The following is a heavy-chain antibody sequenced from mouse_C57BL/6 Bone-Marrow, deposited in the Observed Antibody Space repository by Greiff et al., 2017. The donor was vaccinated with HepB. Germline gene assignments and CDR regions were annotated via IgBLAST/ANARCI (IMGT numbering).Heavy chain of an antibody. CDR3: ASLTGAFAY. CDR2: ISNLAYSI. J-gene: IGHJ3*01. V-gene: IGHV5-15*01. CDR1: GFTFSDYG. Sequence: EVMLVESGGGLVQPGGSLKLSCAASGFTFSDYGMAWVRQAPRKGPEWVAFISNLAYSIYYADTVTGRFTISRENAKNTLYLEMSSVRSEDTAMYYCASLTGAFAYWGQGTLVTVSA. D-gene: IGHD4-1*01.